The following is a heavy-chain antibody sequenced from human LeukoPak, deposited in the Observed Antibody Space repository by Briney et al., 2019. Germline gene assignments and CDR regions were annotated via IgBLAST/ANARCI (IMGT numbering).Heavy chain of an antibody. CDR3: ARRAAAGPAYYYYMDV. V-gene: IGHV1-2*02. CDR1: GYTFTGYY. Sequence: ASVKVSCKASGYTFTGYYMHWVRQAPGQGLEWMGWINPNSGGTNYAQKFQGRVTMTRDTSISTVYMELSRLRSDDTAVYYCARRAAAGPAYYYYMDVWGKGTTVTVSS. J-gene: IGHJ6*03. D-gene: IGHD6-13*01. CDR2: INPNSGGT.